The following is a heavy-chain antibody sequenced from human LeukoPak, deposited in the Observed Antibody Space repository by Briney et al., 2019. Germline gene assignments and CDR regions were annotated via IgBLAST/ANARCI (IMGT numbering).Heavy chain of an antibody. CDR2: ISYDGSNK. CDR3: AKDLVVITLLCAFDI. D-gene: IGHD3-22*01. CDR1: GFTFSSYG. Sequence: PGRSLRLSCAASGFTFSSYGMHWVRQAPGKGLEWVAVISYDGSNKYYADSVKGRFTISRDNSKNTLYLQMNSLRAEDTAVYYCAKDLVVITLLCAFDIWGQGTMVTVSS. J-gene: IGHJ3*02. V-gene: IGHV3-30*18.